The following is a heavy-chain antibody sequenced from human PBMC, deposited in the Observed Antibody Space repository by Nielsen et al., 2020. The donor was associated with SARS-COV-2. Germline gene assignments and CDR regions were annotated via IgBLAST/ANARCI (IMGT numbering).Heavy chain of an antibody. Sequence: SETLSLTCAVYGGSFSGYYWSWIRQPPGKGLEWIGEINHSGSTNYNPSLKSRVTISVDTSKNQFSLKLSSVTAADTAVYYCARFFRSGRHWFDPWGQGTLVTVSS. CDR3: ARFFRSGRHWFDP. CDR2: INHSGST. CDR1: GGSFSGYY. V-gene: IGHV4-34*01. D-gene: IGHD1-1*01. J-gene: IGHJ5*02.